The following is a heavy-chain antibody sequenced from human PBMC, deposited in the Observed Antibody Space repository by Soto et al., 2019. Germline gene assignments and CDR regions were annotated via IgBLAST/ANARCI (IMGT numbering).Heavy chain of an antibody. CDR3: VRGVLS. J-gene: IGHJ1*01. Sequence: QVQLQESGPGLVKASQTLSLTCNVSGGSISSGGYYWTWIRQHPGKGLEWIGNIHHRGITFYNPSLKSRVSISVATSKNQFALKLISVTAAYTAVYFCVRGVLSWGQGTRVTVSS. V-gene: IGHV4-31*03. D-gene: IGHD3-10*01. CDR1: GGSISSGGYY. CDR2: IHHRGIT.